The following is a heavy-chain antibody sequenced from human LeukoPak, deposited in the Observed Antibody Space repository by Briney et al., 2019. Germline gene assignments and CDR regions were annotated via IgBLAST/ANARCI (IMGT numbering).Heavy chain of an antibody. Sequence: GGSLRLSCAASGFTFSSYGMHWVRQAPGKGLEWVAVIWPDGSNKYHADSVKGRFTISRDNSKGTLFLQMSSLAAEDTAVYYCVGELLTAAGTVGAFDIWGQGTMVTVSS. CDR3: VGELLTAAGTVGAFDI. J-gene: IGHJ3*02. CDR2: IWPDGSNK. D-gene: IGHD6-13*01. CDR1: GFTFSSYG. V-gene: IGHV3-33*01.